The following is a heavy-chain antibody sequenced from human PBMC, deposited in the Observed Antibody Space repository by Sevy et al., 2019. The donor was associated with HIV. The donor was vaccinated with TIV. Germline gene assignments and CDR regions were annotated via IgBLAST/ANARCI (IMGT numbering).Heavy chain of an antibody. V-gene: IGHV3-30*01. D-gene: IGHD2-21*02. Sequence: VGSLRLSCAASGFSFSDYDMHWVRQAPGKGLDWVALISHDERYKNYAESVKVRFTISRDNFKNTLFLQMDSLRPEDTAVYFCARLVSCGGDCYYLDSWGQGALVTVSS. CDR1: GFSFSDYD. CDR3: ARLVSCGGDCYYLDS. CDR2: ISHDERYK. J-gene: IGHJ4*02.